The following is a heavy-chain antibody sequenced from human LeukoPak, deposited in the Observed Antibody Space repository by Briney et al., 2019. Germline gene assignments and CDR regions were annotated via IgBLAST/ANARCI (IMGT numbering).Heavy chain of an antibody. V-gene: IGHV4-34*09. J-gene: IGHJ5*02. CDR3: TRITGLMRVTFDT. CDR2: IFYSGST. CDR1: GGSFSGYY. Sequence: SETLSLTCAVYGGSFSGYYWSWVRQHPGKGLEWIGYIFYSGSTYYNPSLEGRVTMSVGTSKNRFSLTLTSVTAADTAVYYCTRITGLMRVTFDTWGQGTLVTVSS. D-gene: IGHD2-8*02.